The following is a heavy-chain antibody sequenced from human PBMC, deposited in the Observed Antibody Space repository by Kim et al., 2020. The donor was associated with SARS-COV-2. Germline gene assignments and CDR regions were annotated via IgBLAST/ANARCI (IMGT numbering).Heavy chain of an antibody. D-gene: IGHD1-1*01. J-gene: IGHJ4*01. Sequence: SETLSLTCNVSADSFAPFYFGWVRQPPGKGLEWIGYIYHTGIMNYNPSLKSRVTLSLDTSKGQLSLTLTSVTAADTAVYFCATTPWVRFDPLGQGTLVTV. CDR2: IYHTGIM. V-gene: IGHV4-59*01. CDR1: ADSFAPFY. CDR3: ATTPWVRFDP.